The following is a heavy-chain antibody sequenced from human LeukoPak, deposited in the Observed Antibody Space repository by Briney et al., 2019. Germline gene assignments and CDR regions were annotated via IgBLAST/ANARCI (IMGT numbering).Heavy chain of an antibody. J-gene: IGHJ4*02. V-gene: IGHV3-20*04. CDR2: INWDGSTT. D-gene: IGHD3-10*01. Sequence: GGSLRLSCAASGFVFDDYGMSWVRQAPGKGLEWVSAINWDGSTTSYADSVKGRFTISRDKAKKSLYLQMNSLRAEDTALYYCARDREGQLLWFGELGYRGQGSLVTVSS. CDR1: GFVFDDYG. CDR3: ARDREGQLLWFGELGY.